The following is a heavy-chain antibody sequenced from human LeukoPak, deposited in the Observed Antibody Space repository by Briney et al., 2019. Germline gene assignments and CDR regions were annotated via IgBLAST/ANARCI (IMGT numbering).Heavy chain of an antibody. CDR2: IYTFGNA. Sequence: GGSLRLSCEASGFTVRDYFMGWIRQAPGKGLEWVSIIYTFGNAYYKDSVKGRFTISRDNSKNTLYLQMNSLRAEDTAVYYCARDRNNHDAFDVWGRGITVSVSS. D-gene: IGHD1-14*01. J-gene: IGHJ3*01. V-gene: IGHV3-66*01. CDR3: ARDRNNHDAFDV. CDR1: GFTVRDYF.